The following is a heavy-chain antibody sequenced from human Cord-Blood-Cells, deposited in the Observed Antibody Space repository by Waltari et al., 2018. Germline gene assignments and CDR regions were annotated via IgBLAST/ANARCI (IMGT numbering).Heavy chain of an antibody. CDR1: GFTFSSYS. D-gene: IGHD2-8*01. CDR3: ARGYCTNGVCYFDY. Sequence: EVQLVESGGGLVKPGGSLRLSCAASGFTFSSYSMNLVRQAPGKGLEWVSSISSSSSYIYYADSVKGRFTISRDNAKNSLYLQMNSLRAEDTAVYYCARGYCTNGVCYFDYWGQGTLVTVSS. J-gene: IGHJ4*02. V-gene: IGHV3-21*01. CDR2: ISSSSSYI.